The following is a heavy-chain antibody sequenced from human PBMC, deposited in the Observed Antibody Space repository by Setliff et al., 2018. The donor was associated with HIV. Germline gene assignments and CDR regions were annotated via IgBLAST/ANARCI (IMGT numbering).Heavy chain of an antibody. CDR2: ISPYNGDI. V-gene: IGHV1-18*01. CDR1: GYTLTEVS. D-gene: IGHD3-22*01. J-gene: IGHJ5*01. Sequence: ASVKVSCKVSGYTLTEVSIHWVRQAPGQGLEWMGWISPYNGDIKYAQKVQGRVTVSIDTSATTAYMEVRSLTPDDTAVYYCARGPKLMIPTSNWFDSWGQGTPVTVS. CDR3: ARGPKLMIPTSNWFDS.